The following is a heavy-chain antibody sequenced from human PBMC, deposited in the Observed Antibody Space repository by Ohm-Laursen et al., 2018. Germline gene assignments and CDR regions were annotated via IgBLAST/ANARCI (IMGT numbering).Heavy chain of an antibody. D-gene: IGHD1-26*01. V-gene: IGHV3-74*01. Sequence: SLRLSCAASGFTFSSYWMHWVRQAPGKGLVWVSRINSDGSDTRYADSVKGRFTISRDNAKNTLYPQMNSLRAEDTAVYYCATSRKIVGATKVDYWGQGTLVTVSS. CDR2: INSDGSDT. CDR3: ATSRKIVGATKVDY. J-gene: IGHJ4*02. CDR1: GFTFSSYW.